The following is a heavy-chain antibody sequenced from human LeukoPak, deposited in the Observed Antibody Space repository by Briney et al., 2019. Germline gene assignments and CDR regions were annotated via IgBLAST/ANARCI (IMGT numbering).Heavy chain of an antibody. CDR2: IYYSGST. D-gene: IGHD1-20*01. J-gene: IGHJ3*02. CDR1: CGSISSYY. Sequence: PSETLSLTCTVSCGSISSYYWSWIRQPPGKGLEWIGYIYYSGSTNHNPSLKSRVTISVDTSKNQFSLKLSSVTAADTAVYYCARDLRYNWNDVPFDIWGQGTMVTVSS. CDR3: ARDLRYNWNDVPFDI. V-gene: IGHV4-59*01.